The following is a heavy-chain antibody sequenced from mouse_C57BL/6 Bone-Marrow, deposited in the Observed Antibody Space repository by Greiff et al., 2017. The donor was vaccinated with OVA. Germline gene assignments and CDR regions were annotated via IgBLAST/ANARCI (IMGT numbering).Heavy chain of an antibody. CDR3: AINYGSYWYFDV. J-gene: IGHJ1*03. Sequence: VQLQQPGAELVKPGASVKLSCKASGYTFTSYWMHWVKQRPGQGLEWIGMIHPNSGSTNYNEKFKSKATLTVDKSSSTAYMQLSSLTSEDSAVYYCAINYGSYWYFDVWGTGTTVTVSS. CDR2: IHPNSGST. CDR1: GYTFTSYW. D-gene: IGHD1-1*01. V-gene: IGHV1-64*01.